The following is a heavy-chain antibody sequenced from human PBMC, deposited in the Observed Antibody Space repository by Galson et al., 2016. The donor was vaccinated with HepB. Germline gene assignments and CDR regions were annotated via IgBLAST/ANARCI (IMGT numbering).Heavy chain of an antibody. V-gene: IGHV3-23*01. CDR3: AISPTLTTLDH. Sequence: SLRLSCAASGFTFGSYAMSWVRQAPGKSLEWVATITGSGRNTYYADSVKGRYTISRDNSKNTVYLQTNSLRAEDTAVYYCAISPTLTTLDHWGQGTVVTGSS. CDR1: GFTFGSYA. J-gene: IGHJ4*02. D-gene: IGHD1-14*01. CDR2: ITGSGRNT.